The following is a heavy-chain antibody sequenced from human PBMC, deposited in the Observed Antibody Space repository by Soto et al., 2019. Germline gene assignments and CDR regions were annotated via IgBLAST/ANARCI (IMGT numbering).Heavy chain of an antibody. CDR1: GFTFSSYA. J-gene: IGHJ5*02. V-gene: IGHV3-23*01. CDR2: ISGSGDRT. D-gene: IGHD2-2*02. Sequence: GGSLRLSCAASGFTFSSYAMAWVRQAPGKGLEWVSSISGSGDRTYYADSVKGRFTISRDNSKNTLSLQMNRLRAEDTALYYRARGPYTDSSEWFDPWGQGTLVTVSS. CDR3: ARGPYTDSSEWFDP.